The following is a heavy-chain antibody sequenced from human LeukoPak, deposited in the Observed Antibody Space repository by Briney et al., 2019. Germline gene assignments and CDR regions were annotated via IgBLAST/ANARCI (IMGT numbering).Heavy chain of an antibody. D-gene: IGHD5-24*01. J-gene: IGHJ4*02. CDR3: AREGDGYNYAGDY. Sequence: GGSLRLSCVASGFTFRAYNMNWVRQAPGKGLEWVSCISSSGSFIYYADSVKGRFTISRDNAKNSLYLQMNSLRAEDTAIYYCAREGDGYNYAGDYWGQGTLVTVSS. CDR1: GFTFRAYN. CDR2: ISSSGSFI. V-gene: IGHV3-21*01.